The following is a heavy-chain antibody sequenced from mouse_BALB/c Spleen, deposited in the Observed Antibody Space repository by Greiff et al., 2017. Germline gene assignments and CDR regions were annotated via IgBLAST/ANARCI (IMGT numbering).Heavy chain of an antibody. CDR2: INPSTGYT. D-gene: IGHD6-2*01. V-gene: IGHV1-7*01. CDR1: GYTFTSYW. CDR3: AREGGLHYYAMDY. Sequence: VKLMESGAELAKPGASVKMSCKASGYTFTSYWMHWVKQRPGQGLGWIGYINPSTGYTEYNQKFKDKATLTADKSSSTAYMQLSSLTSEDSAVYYCAREGGLHYYAMDYWGQGTSVTVSS. J-gene: IGHJ4*01.